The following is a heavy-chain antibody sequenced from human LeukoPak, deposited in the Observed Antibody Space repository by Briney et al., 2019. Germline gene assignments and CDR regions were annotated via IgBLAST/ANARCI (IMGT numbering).Heavy chain of an antibody. J-gene: IGHJ4*02. V-gene: IGHV4-39*02. CDR3: ARDGGTAGYSSGSDY. CDR1: GGSISSSSYY. Sequence: SETLSLTCTVSGGSISSSSYYWGWIRQPPGTGLEWIGSIYYSGNTYYNPSLKSRVTISVDTSKNQFSLKLSSVTAADTAVYYCARDGGTAGYSSGSDYWGQGTRVTVSS. CDR2: IYYSGNT. D-gene: IGHD5-18*01.